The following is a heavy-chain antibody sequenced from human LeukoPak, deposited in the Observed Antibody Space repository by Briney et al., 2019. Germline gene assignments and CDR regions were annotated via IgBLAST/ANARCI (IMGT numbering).Heavy chain of an antibody. D-gene: IGHD6-19*01. V-gene: IGHV3-23*01. Sequence: PGGSLRLSCAASGFTFSSYAMSWVRQAPRKGLEWVSCISGSGGSTYYADSVKGRFTISRDNSKNTLYLQMSSLRAEDTAVYYCAKVFQSSGWLLPYDPWGQGTLVTVSS. CDR3: AKVFQSSGWLLPYDP. CDR1: GFTFSSYA. CDR2: ISGSGGST. J-gene: IGHJ5*02.